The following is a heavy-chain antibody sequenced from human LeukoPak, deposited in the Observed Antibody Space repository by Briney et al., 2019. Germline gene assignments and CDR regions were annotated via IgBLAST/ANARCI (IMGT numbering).Heavy chain of an antibody. CDR2: IYTSGST. J-gene: IGHJ6*03. CDR1: GGSISSYY. V-gene: IGHV4-4*07. CDR3: ARDLQARSYYYYMDV. Sequence: SETLSLTCTVSGGSISSYYWSWIRQPAGKGLEWIGRIYTSGSTNYNPSLKSRVTMSVDTSKNQFSLKLSSVTAADTAVYYCARDLQARSYYYYMDVWGKGTTVTVSS.